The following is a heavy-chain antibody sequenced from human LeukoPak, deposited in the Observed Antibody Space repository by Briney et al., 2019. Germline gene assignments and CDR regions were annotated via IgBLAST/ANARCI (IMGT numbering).Heavy chain of an antibody. Sequence: SSETLSLTCTVSGVSISSYYWSWLRQPPGKGLEWIGYIYYSGSTSYNPSLKSRVTISVDTSKNQFSLKLSSVTAADTAVYYCARGNGSSWYNVYWGQGTLVTVSS. D-gene: IGHD6-13*01. CDR3: ARGNGSSWYNVY. CDR2: IYYSGST. J-gene: IGHJ4*02. V-gene: IGHV4-59*01. CDR1: GVSISSYY.